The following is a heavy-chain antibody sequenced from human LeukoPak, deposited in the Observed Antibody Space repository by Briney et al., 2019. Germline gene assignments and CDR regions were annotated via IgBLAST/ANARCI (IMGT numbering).Heavy chain of an antibody. Sequence: GGSLRLSCAASGYTFCTSAMSWVRQTTEKGLELVSTITSGDGSPYYADSVKGRFTISRDNSNNVLYLQMNSLRAEDTAVYYCTKRGAYYVDYWGRGSPVTVSS. CDR2: ITSGDGSP. CDR1: GYTFCTSA. V-gene: IGHV3-23*01. D-gene: IGHD3-16*01. CDR3: TKRGAYYVDY. J-gene: IGHJ4*02.